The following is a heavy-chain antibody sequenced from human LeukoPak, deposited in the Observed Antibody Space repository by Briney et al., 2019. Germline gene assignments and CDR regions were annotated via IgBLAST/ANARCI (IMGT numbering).Heavy chain of an antibody. CDR3: TTLPWEAGRDY. CDR1: GFTLSNYW. Sequence: PGGSLRLSCSASGFTLSNYWMHWVRQGPGKGLVWVSRINLNGGSTSYADSVKGRFTISRDNAKNTLYLQMDSLRVEDTAVYYCTTLPWEAGRDYWGQGTLVTVSS. CDR2: INLNGGST. D-gene: IGHD6-19*01. V-gene: IGHV3-74*01. J-gene: IGHJ4*02.